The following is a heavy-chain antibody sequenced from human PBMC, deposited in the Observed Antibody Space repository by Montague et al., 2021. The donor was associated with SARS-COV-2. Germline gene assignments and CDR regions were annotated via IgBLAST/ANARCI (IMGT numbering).Heavy chain of an antibody. CDR1: GDSVSSYSAA. J-gene: IGHJ4*02. Sequence: CAISGDSVSSYSAAWNWIRQSPSIGREWLGRTYYRSKWYNDYALSVKSRITINPDTSKNHFSLQLNSVTPEDTAIYYCARGVYYDGSGYYSFDYWGQGTLVTVSS. V-gene: IGHV6-1*01. CDR2: TYYRSKWYN. CDR3: ARGVYYDGSGYYSFDY. D-gene: IGHD3-22*01.